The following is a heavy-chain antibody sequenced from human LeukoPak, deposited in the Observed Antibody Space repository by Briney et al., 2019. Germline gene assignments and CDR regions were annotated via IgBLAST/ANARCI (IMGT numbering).Heavy chain of an antibody. CDR3: AGPEYYYGSGSPH. CDR1: GGSISSSSYY. D-gene: IGHD3-10*01. V-gene: IGHV4-39*01. CDR2: IYYSGST. J-gene: IGHJ4*02. Sequence: SETLSLTCTVSGGSISSSSYYWGWIRQPPGKGLEWIGSIYYSGSTYYNPSLKSRVTISVDTSKNQFSLKLSSVTAADTAVYYCAGPEYYYGSGSPHWGQGTLVTVSS.